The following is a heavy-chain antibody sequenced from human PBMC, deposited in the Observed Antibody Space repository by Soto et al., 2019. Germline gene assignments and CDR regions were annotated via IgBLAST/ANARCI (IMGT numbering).Heavy chain of an antibody. CDR3: ARESEDLASNFDY. CDR2: ISSTTNYI. V-gene: IGHV3-21*06. Sequence: VQLVESGGGLVKPGGSLRLSCAASGFTFTRYSMNWVRQAPGKGLEWVSSISSTTNYIYYADSMKGRFTISRDNAKNSLYLEMNSPRPEDTAVYYCARESEDLASNFDYRGQGTLVTVSS. J-gene: IGHJ4*02. CDR1: GFTFTRYS.